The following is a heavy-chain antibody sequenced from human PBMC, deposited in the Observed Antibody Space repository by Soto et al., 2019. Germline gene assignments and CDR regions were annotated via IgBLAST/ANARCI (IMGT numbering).Heavy chain of an antibody. V-gene: IGHV1-69*08. CDR1: GGTFSSYT. J-gene: IGHJ4*02. D-gene: IGHD3-10*01. Sequence: QVQLVQSGAEVKKPGSSVKVSCKASGGTFSSYTISWVRQAPGQGLEWMGRIIPILGIANYAQKFLGRVTITADKSTSTAYMELSSLRSEDTAVYYCARDRMVRGVMVYWGQGTLVTVSS. CDR2: IIPILGIA. CDR3: ARDRMVRGVMVY.